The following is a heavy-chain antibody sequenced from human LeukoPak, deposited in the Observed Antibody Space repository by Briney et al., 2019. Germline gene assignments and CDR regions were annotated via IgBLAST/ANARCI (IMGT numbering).Heavy chain of an antibody. D-gene: IGHD5-24*01. CDR3: AHGAVEMATMGTGFDY. CDR2: INPKSGVT. V-gene: IGHV1-2*02. Sequence: ASVKVSCKASGYTFTDSYMHWVRQAPGQGLEWMANINPKSGVTEYAQKFQGRVTVTRDTSIATAYIELNSLTSDDTAVYYCAHGAVEMATMGTGFDYWGQGTLVTVSS. CDR1: GYTFTDSY. J-gene: IGHJ4*02.